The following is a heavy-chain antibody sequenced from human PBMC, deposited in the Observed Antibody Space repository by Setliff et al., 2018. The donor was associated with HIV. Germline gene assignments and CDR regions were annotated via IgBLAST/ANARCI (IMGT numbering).Heavy chain of an antibody. CDR3: ARGPAPGTIGAFDI. V-gene: IGHV4-34*01. J-gene: IGHJ3*02. CDR2: IDHSGST. Sequence: SETLSLTCAVYDGSFSGYYWSWIRQPPGKGLEWIGEIDHSGSTNYNPSLRSRVIMSMDTSKNQFSLKLSSVTAADTAVYYCARGPAPGTIGAFDIWGQGTMVTVSS. CDR1: DGSFSGYY. D-gene: IGHD6-13*01.